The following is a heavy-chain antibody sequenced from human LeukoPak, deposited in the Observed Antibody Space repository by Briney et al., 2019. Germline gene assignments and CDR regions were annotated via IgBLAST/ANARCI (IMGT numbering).Heavy chain of an antibody. V-gene: IGHV3-21*01. Sequence: KTGGSLRLSCAASGFTFTSYSMNWVRQAPGKWLECVSSISMGSIDISYADSVKGRFTISRDNAKNSMYLQMNSLRAEDTAVYYCARVTSGSLYSFDYWGQGALVTVSS. CDR2: ISMGSIDI. J-gene: IGHJ4*02. CDR1: GFTFTSYS. D-gene: IGHD6-13*01. CDR3: ARVTSGSLYSFDY.